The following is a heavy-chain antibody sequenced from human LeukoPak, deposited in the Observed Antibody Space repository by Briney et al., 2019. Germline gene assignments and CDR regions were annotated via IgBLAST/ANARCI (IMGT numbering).Heavy chain of an antibody. J-gene: IGHJ4*02. CDR3: ARRGDVVYDYFDY. CDR1: GGSFSSYY. CDR2: IYYSGST. Sequence: SETLSLTCAVYGGSFSSYYWSWIRQPPGKGLEWIGYIYYSGSTNYNPSLKSRVTISVDTSKNQFSLKLSSVTAADTAVYYCARRGDVVYDYFDYWGQGTLVTVSS. V-gene: IGHV4-59*01. D-gene: IGHD2-2*01.